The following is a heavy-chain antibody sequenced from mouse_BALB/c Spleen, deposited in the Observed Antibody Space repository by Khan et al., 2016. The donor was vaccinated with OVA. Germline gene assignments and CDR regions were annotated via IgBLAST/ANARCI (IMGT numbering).Heavy chain of an antibody. CDR2: IWGDGNT. CDR1: GFSLTSYG. J-gene: IGHJ4*01. D-gene: IGHD2-3*01. V-gene: IGHV2-3*01. CDR3: AKFDGIFYAMDY. Sequence: QVQLKESGPGLVAPSQSLSITCTVSGFSLTSYGVNWVRQPPGKGLEWLGVIWGDGNTTYHSALIYRLSISKVNSRSQVFLKLNSLQTDDTATYYCAKFDGIFYAMDYWGQGTSVTVSS.